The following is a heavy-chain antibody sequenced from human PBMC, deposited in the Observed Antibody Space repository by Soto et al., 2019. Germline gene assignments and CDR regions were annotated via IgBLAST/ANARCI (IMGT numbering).Heavy chain of an antibody. J-gene: IGHJ6*02. CDR3: ARDRRGGGMDV. D-gene: IGHD3-16*01. CDR2: IYYSGST. V-gene: IGHV4-31*03. CDR1: GGSISSGGYY. Sequence: SETLSLTCTVSGGSISSGGYYWSWIRQHPGKGLEWIGYIYYSGSTYYNPSLKSRVTISVDTSKNQFSLKLSSVTASDTAVYYCARDRRGGGMDVWGQGTTVTVSS.